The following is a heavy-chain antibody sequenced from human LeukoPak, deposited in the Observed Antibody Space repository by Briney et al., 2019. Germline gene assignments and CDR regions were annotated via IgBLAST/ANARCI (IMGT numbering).Heavy chain of an antibody. CDR3: ARGGGYRTYDY. D-gene: IGHD3-16*02. CDR1: GGSISTSNYY. CDR2: IFYSGST. V-gene: IGHV4-39*07. Sequence: SETLSLTCSVSGGSISTSNYYWGWIRQPPGKGLEWIGNIFYSGSTYYSPSLKSRVTISLDTSRNQFSLNLNSVTAADTAVYYCARGGGYRTYDYWGQGTLVTVSS. J-gene: IGHJ4*02.